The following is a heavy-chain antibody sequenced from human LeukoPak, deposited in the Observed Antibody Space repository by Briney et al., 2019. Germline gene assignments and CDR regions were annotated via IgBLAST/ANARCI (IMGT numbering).Heavy chain of an antibody. V-gene: IGHV1-2*02. CDR2: INPGGDVT. CDR3: ARGPKYYYYMDV. Sequence: AASLKASFKASGYSFTGYYIHWVRQAPGQGLGGMGWINPGGDVTKPAQRLQASVTITTHKSINTVYMQLNRLTSDDRAVYFCARGPKYYYYMDVWGKGTTVTVSS. CDR1: GYSFTGYY. J-gene: IGHJ6*03.